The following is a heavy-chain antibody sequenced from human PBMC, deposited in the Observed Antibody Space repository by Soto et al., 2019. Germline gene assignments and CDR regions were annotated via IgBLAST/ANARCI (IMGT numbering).Heavy chain of an antibody. CDR2: IYYSGST. V-gene: IGHV4-39*01. J-gene: IGHJ6*02. CDR3: ARHVAKITIPSRHYYYYGMDV. D-gene: IGHD3-3*01. Sequence: QLQLQESGPGLVKPSETLSLTCTVSGGSISSSSYYWGWIRQPPGKGLEWIGSIYYSGSTYYNPSLKSQVTISVDTSKNQFSLKLSSVTAADTAVYYCARHVAKITIPSRHYYYYGMDVWGQGTTVTVSS. CDR1: GGSISSSSYY.